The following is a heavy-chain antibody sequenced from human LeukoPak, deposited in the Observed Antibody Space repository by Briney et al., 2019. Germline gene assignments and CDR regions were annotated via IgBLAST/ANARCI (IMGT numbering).Heavy chain of an antibody. CDR2: IKKDGSDK. Sequence: GGSLRPSCVASGFTFSDYWMSWVRQAPGKGLEWVANIKKDGSDKYYMDSVKGRFTISRDNAKNSLYLQMNSLRAEDTAVYYCARDLDYWGQGTLVTVSS. J-gene: IGHJ4*02. CDR3: ARDLDY. CDR1: GFTFSDYW. V-gene: IGHV3-7*03.